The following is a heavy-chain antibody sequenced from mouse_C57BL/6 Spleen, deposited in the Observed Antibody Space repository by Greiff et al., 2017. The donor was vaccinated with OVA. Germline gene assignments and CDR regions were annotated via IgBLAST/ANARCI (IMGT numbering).Heavy chain of an antibody. CDR3: ASRYGNHYAMDY. Sequence: EVKLVESGGGLVKPGGSLKLSCAASGFTFSDYGMHWVRQAPEKGLEWVAYISSGSGTIYYEDTVKGRVTISRDNAKNTLFLQMTSLRSEDTAMYYCASRYGNHYAMDYWGQGTSVTVSS. CDR1: GFTFSDYG. CDR2: ISSGSGTI. D-gene: IGHD2-10*02. J-gene: IGHJ4*01. V-gene: IGHV5-17*01.